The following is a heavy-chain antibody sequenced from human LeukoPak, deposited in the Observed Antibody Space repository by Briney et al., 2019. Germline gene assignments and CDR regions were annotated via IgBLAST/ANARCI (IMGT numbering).Heavy chain of an antibody. D-gene: IGHD3-22*01. CDR1: GFTVDSNY. CDR3: ARGDDSGYYDYFDY. CDR2: IYTGGNT. V-gene: IGHV3-53*01. J-gene: IGHJ4*02. Sequence: GGSLRLPCAASGFTVDSNYLSWVRQAPGKGLEWVSTIYTGGNTYYAASVKGRFTISRDFSKNTVFLHMNSLRAEDTAMYYCARGDDSGYYDYFDYWGQGALVTVSS.